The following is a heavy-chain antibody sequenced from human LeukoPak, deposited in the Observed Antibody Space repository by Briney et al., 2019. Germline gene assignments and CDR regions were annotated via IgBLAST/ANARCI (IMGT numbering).Heavy chain of an antibody. Sequence: GGSLRLSCTASGFTFSNYALTWVRQAPGKGLEWVSSIGGSGVDTRYADSVRGRFTISRDNYRNTLYLTMDRLRAEDTAVYFCGRDPNGNYMGAFDFWGQGTMVTVSS. V-gene: IGHV3-23*01. CDR3: GRDPNGNYMGAFDF. D-gene: IGHD4-17*01. CDR2: IGGSGVDT. J-gene: IGHJ3*01. CDR1: GFTFSNYA.